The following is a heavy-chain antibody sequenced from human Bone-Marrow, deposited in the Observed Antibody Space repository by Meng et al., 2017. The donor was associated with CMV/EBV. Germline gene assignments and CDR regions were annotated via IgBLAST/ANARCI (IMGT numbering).Heavy chain of an antibody. Sequence: TLSLTCAISGDSVSSNSAAWNWIRQSPSRGLEWLGRTYYRSKWYNDYAASVQSRITINADTSKNQFSLQLSSVTPEDTAVYYCASYSGSYFRIWGQGTMVTVSS. J-gene: IGHJ3*02. D-gene: IGHD1-26*01. CDR1: GDSVSSNSAA. CDR2: TYYRSKWYN. CDR3: ASYSGSYFRI. V-gene: IGHV6-1*01.